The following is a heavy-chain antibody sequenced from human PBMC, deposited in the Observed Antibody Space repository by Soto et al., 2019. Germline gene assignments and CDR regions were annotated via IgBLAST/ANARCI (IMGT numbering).Heavy chain of an antibody. Sequence: GGSLRLSCAASRFSFSSYGMHWVRQAPGKGLEWAAFISYDGRSKYYADSVKGRFTISRDNSKNTLYLQVNSLRAEDTAVYYCAKTYYDFWSDYRSSTMDVWGQGTTVTVSS. V-gene: IGHV3-30*18. CDR2: ISYDGRSK. D-gene: IGHD3-3*01. J-gene: IGHJ6*02. CDR3: AKTYYDFWSDYRSSTMDV. CDR1: RFSFSSYG.